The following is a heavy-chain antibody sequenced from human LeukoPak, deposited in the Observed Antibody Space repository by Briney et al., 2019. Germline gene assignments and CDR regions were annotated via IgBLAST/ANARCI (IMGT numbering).Heavy chain of an antibody. D-gene: IGHD3-16*01. CDR2: INDSEGT. CDR3: ARGSGGEGGTVFFYYYLDV. V-gene: IGHV4-34*01. J-gene: IGHJ6*03. CDR1: GGSFSEYY. Sequence: SETLSLTCGVSGGSFSEYYWGWVRQPPGKGLEWIGEINDSEGTNYNPSFKSRVSISVDTSKNQFSLNLTSVTAADTALYYCARGSGGEGGTVFFYYYLDVWGKGTTVTVTS.